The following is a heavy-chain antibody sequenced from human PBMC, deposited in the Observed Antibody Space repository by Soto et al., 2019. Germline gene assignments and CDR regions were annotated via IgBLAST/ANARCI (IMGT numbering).Heavy chain of an antibody. CDR3: AKEDEQRFKDIVVVPAAMSDYYYYGMDV. CDR1: GFTFSSYG. D-gene: IGHD2-2*01. CDR2: ISYDGSNK. J-gene: IGHJ6*02. V-gene: IGHV3-30*18. Sequence: GGSLRLSCAASGFTFSSYGMHWVRQAPGKGLEWVAVISYDGSNKYYADSVKGRFTISRDNSKNTLYLQMNSLRAEDTAVYYCAKEDEQRFKDIVVVPAAMSDYYYYGMDVWGQGTTVTVSS.